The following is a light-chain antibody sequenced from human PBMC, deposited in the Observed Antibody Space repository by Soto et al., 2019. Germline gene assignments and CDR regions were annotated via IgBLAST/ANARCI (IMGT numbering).Light chain of an antibody. CDR2: DAS. Sequence: EIVLTQSPATLSLSPGDRATLSCRASQSVGSYLGWYQQRPGQAPRLLIYDASNRATGIPARFSGSGSGTDFTLTISSLEPEDCAVYSCQQRSDWPATYGGGTKVDIK. CDR3: QQRSDWPAT. CDR1: QSVGSY. V-gene: IGKV3-11*01. J-gene: IGKJ4*01.